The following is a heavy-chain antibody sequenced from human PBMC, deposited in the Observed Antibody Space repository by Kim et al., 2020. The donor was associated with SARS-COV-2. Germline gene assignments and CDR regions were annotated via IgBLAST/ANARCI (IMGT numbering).Heavy chain of an antibody. J-gene: IGHJ6*02. V-gene: IGHV4-39*02. D-gene: IGHD3-16*01. Sequence: YNPSLKRRVTISVDTSKNQFSLKLSSVTAADTAVYYCAREGDYYYAMDVWGQGTTVTASS. CDR3: AREGDYYYAMDV.